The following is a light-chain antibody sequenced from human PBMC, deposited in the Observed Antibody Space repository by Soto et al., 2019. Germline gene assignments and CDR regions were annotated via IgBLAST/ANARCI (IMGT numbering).Light chain of an antibody. Sequence: QSALTRPASVSGSPGQSITMSCTGTSSDIGDSNYVSWYQQHPGKAPKLVIYDVSNRPSGVSNRFSGSKSANTASLTISGLQAEDEADYYCSSFRSSSTSYVFGTGTKLTVL. CDR3: SSFRSSSTSYV. V-gene: IGLV2-14*03. CDR1: SSDIGDSNY. J-gene: IGLJ1*01. CDR2: DVS.